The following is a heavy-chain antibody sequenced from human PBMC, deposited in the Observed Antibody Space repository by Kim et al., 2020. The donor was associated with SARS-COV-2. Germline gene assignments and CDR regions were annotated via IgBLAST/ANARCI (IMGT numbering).Heavy chain of an antibody. J-gene: IGHJ4*02. V-gene: IGHV1-69*13. CDR1: GGTFSSYA. CDR3: ARAWFLPIGYSSSPFDY. D-gene: IGHD6-13*01. Sequence: SVKVSCKASGGTFSSYAISWVRQAPGQGLEWMGGIIPIFGTANYAQKFQGRVTITADESTSTAYMELSSLRSEDTAVYYCARAWFLPIGYSSSPFDYWGQGTLVTVSS. CDR2: IIPIFGTA.